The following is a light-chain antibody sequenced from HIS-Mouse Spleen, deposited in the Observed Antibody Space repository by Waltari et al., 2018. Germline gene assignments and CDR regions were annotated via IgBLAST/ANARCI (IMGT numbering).Light chain of an antibody. CDR2: EDS. CDR1: ALPKKY. Sequence: SYELTQPPSVSVSPGQTAMNTCSGDALPKKYPCWYQQKSGQAPVLVIYEDSKRPSGIPERFSGSSSGTMATLTISGAQVEDEADYYCYSTDSSGNHRVFGGGTKLTVL. V-gene: IGLV3-10*01. J-gene: IGLJ2*01. CDR3: YSTDSSGNHRV.